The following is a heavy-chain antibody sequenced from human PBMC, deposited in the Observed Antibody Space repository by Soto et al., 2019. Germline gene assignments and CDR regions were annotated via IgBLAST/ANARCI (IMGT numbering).Heavy chain of an antibody. CDR1: GGSITSYY. Sequence: QVQLQESGPGLVKPSETLSLTCTVSGGSITSYYWSWIRRPPGKGLEWIGYIYFSGSANYNPSPNSRVTISVNTSKNQFSRKLSSVTAADTAVYYCASRYSGYGDHWGQGTLVTVSS. V-gene: IGHV4-59*08. CDR2: IYFSGSA. J-gene: IGHJ5*02. D-gene: IGHD5-12*01. CDR3: ASRYSGYGDH.